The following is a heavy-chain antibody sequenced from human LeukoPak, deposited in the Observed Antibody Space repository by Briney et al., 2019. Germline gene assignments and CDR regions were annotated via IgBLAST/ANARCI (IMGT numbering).Heavy chain of an antibody. J-gene: IGHJ4*02. CDR3: ARYQYGRSSYDS. V-gene: IGHV4-4*02. Sequence: SGTLSLTCAVAGASITSTNWWSWVRQPPGKGLEWIGEVYHSGYANYNPSLKGRVTMSVDKSKNKFSLNLTSVTAADTAVFYCARYQYGRSSYDSWGQGTLVTVSS. CDR2: VYHSGYA. D-gene: IGHD6-6*01. CDR1: GASITSTNW.